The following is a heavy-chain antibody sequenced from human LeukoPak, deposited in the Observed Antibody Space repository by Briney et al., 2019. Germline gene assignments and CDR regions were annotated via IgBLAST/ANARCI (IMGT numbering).Heavy chain of an antibody. V-gene: IGHV1-69*13. Sequence: SVKVSCKASGGTFSSYAISWVRQAPGQGLEWMGGIIPIFGTANYAQKFQGRVTITADESRSTAYMELSSLRSEDTAVYYCARDKYYDSSGYIFDYWGQGTLVTVSS. D-gene: IGHD3-22*01. J-gene: IGHJ4*02. CDR3: ARDKYYDSSGYIFDY. CDR1: GGTFSSYA. CDR2: IIPIFGTA.